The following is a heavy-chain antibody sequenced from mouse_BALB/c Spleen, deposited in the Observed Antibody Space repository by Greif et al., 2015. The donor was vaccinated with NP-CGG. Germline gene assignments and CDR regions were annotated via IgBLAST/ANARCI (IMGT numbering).Heavy chain of an antibody. CDR2: ISSGSSTI. CDR1: GFTFSSFG. CDR3: ARVVAYYYAMDY. D-gene: IGHD1-1*01. V-gene: IGHV5-17*02. Sequence: EVKLVESGGGLVQPGGSRKLSCAASGFTFSSFGMHWVRQAPEKGLEWVAYISSGSSTIYYADTVKGRFTISRDNPKNTLFLQMTSLRSEDTAMYYCARVVAYYYAMDYWGQGTSVTLSS. J-gene: IGHJ4*01.